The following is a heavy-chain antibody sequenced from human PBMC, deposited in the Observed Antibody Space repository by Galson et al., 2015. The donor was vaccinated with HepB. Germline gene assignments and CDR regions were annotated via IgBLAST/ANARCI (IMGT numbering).Heavy chain of an antibody. CDR2: ISWNSGSI. CDR3: AKGVYYYDSSGYYYPALLDY. Sequence: SLRLSCAASGFTFDDYAMHWVRQAPGKGLEWVSGISWNSGSIGYADSVKGRFTISRDNAKNSLYLQMNSLRAEDTALYYCAKGVYYYDSSGYYYPALLDYWGQGTLVTVSS. V-gene: IGHV3-9*01. CDR1: GFTFDDYA. D-gene: IGHD3-22*01. J-gene: IGHJ4*02.